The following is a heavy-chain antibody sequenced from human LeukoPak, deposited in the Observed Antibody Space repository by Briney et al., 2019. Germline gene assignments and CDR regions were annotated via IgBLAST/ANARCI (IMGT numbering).Heavy chain of an antibody. Sequence: GGSLRLSCVVSGFTFSDYAMSWVRQAPGKGLEWVSYISSSGSTIYYADSVRGRFTISRDNSKNTLYLQMNSLRAEDTAVYYCAREWRLDYWGQGTLVTVSS. CDR3: AREWRLDY. D-gene: IGHD5-24*01. CDR1: GFTFSDYA. CDR2: ISSSGSTI. J-gene: IGHJ4*02. V-gene: IGHV3-48*01.